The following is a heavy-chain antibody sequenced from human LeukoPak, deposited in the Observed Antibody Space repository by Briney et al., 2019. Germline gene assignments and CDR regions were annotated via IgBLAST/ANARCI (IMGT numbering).Heavy chain of an antibody. J-gene: IGHJ4*02. V-gene: IGHV4-59*08. CDR1: GGYISSYY. CDR2: IYYSGST. D-gene: IGHD3-10*01. Sequence: TSETLSLTCTVSGGYISSYYWSWIRQPPGKGLEWIGYIYYSGSTNYNPSLKSRVTISVDTSKNQFSLNLSTVTAADTAVYFCARVTLFRGAQIDSWGQGALVTVSS. CDR3: ARVTLFRGAQIDS.